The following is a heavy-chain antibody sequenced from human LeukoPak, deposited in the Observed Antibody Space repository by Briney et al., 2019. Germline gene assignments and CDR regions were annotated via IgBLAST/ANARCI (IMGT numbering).Heavy chain of an antibody. V-gene: IGHV4-4*07. J-gene: IGHJ4*02. CDR1: GGSMTTYY. CDR2: ISTSGST. CDR3: AREATIVGATMI. Sequence: PSETLSLTCTVSGGSMTTYYWSWIRQPAGKGLEWVGHISTSGSTNYNPSLKGRVTMSHNTPKKQSASKQNSVTAADTAVYYCAREATIVGATMIWGQGNLVIVSS. D-gene: IGHD1-26*01.